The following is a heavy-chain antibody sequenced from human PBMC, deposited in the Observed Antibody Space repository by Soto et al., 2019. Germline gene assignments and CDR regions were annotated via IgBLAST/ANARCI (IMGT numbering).Heavy chain of an antibody. D-gene: IGHD3-22*01. J-gene: IGHJ4*02. CDR3: ARLVYDSSGYRPG. Sequence: QLQLQESGPGLVKPSETLSLTCTVSGGSISSSSYYWGWIRQPPGKGLEWIGSIYYSGSTYYNPSLQSRVXXSXDXSKNQFSLKLSSVTAADTAVYYCARLVYDSSGYRPGWGQGTLVTVSS. CDR2: IYYSGST. V-gene: IGHV4-39*01. CDR1: GGSISSSSYY.